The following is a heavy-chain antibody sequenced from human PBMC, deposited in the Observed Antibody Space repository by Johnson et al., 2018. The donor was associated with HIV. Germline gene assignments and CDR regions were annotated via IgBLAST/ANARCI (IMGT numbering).Heavy chain of an antibody. D-gene: IGHD3-22*01. J-gene: IGHJ3*02. Sequence: VQLVESGGGLVQPGGSLRLSCAASGFTFSNYGMHWVRQAPGKGLEWVSAISGSGGSTYYADSVKGRFTISRDNSKNTLYLQMNSLRAEDTAVYYCTTWPYYYDTSEDAFDIWGQGTMVTVSS. CDR1: GFTFSNYG. V-gene: IGHV3-23*04. CDR2: ISGSGGST. CDR3: TTWPYYYDTSEDAFDI.